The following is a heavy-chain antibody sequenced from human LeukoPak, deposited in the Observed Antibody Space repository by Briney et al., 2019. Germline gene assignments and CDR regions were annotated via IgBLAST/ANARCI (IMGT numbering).Heavy chain of an antibody. Sequence: GGSLRLSCAASGFTFSSYSMHWVRQAPGKGLEWVAVIWYGGSNKYYADSVKGRFTISRDNSKNTLYLQMNSLRAEDTAVYYCAKDVSPSTTGTTGYFDYWGQGTLVTVSS. V-gene: IGHV3-30*02. J-gene: IGHJ4*02. CDR3: AKDVSPSTTGTTGYFDY. D-gene: IGHD1-1*01. CDR2: IWYGGSNK. CDR1: GFTFSSYS.